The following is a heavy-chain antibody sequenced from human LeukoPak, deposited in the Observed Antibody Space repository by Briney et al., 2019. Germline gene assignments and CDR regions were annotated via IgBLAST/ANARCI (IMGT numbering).Heavy chain of an antibody. CDR2: IYSGGST. D-gene: IGHD1-26*01. CDR3: ARDGRSGAFDI. V-gene: IGHV3-66*01. Sequence: GGSLRLSCAASGFTVSSNYMRWVRQAPGKGLEWVSVIYSGGSTYYADSVKGRFTISRDNAKNSLYLQMNSLRAEDTAVYYCARDGRSGAFDIWGQGTMVTVSS. J-gene: IGHJ3*02. CDR1: GFTVSSNY.